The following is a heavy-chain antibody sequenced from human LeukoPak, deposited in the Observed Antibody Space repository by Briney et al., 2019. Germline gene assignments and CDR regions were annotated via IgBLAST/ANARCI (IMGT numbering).Heavy chain of an antibody. J-gene: IGHJ4*02. D-gene: IGHD5-24*01. CDR3: DKDDVTEMATIFCVGY. Sequence: GGSLRLSCAASGFTFSSYAMSWVRQAPGKGLEWVSAISGSGGSTYYADSVKGRFTISRNNSKNTLYLQMNSLRAEDTAVYYCDKDDVTEMATIFCVGYWGQGNLVTVSS. CDR2: ISGSGGST. V-gene: IGHV3-23*01. CDR1: GFTFSSYA.